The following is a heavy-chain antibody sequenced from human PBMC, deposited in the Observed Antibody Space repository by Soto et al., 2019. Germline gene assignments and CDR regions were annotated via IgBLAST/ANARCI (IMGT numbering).Heavy chain of an antibody. Sequence: GGSLRVSCAASGFTFSSYAMHWVRQAPGKGLEWVAVISYDGSNKYYADSVKGRFTISRDNSKNTLYLQMNSLRAEDTAVYYCARDAHRTLWSDNPWYFDYWGQGTLVTVSS. CDR3: ARDAHRTLWSDNPWYFDY. CDR2: ISYDGSNK. J-gene: IGHJ4*02. V-gene: IGHV3-30-3*01. D-gene: IGHD3-3*01. CDR1: GFTFSSYA.